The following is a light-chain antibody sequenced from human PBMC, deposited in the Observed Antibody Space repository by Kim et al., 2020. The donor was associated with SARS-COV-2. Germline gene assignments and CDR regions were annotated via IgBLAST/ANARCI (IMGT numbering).Light chain of an antibody. V-gene: IGKV1-9*01. CDR1: QGIRSH. CDR2: AAS. Sequence: SVGDRVTITCRASQGIRSHLAWYQQKPGKAPKLLISAASTLQSGVPSGFSGSGSGTEFTLTISSLQPEDFATYYCQHLDAYPPWTFGQGTKVDIK. J-gene: IGKJ1*01. CDR3: QHLDAYPPWT.